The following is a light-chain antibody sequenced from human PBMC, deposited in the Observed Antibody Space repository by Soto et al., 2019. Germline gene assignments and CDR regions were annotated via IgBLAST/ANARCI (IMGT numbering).Light chain of an antibody. CDR1: QSLVYSDGNTY. CDR3: MKGKHWPLT. Sequence: DVVMTQSPLSLPVTLGQPASISCRSSQSLVYSDGNTYLSWFQQRPGQSPRRLIYKVSNRDSGVPDRFSGSGSGTDFKLKISKVEAEDVGLYYCMKGKHWPLTFGGGNKVEIK. J-gene: IGKJ4*01. CDR2: KVS. V-gene: IGKV2-30*01.